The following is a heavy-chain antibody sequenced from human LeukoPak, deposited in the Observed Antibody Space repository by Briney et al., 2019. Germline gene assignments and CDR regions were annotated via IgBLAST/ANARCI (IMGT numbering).Heavy chain of an antibody. J-gene: IGHJ4*02. D-gene: IGHD6-6*01. CDR2: IIPIFGTA. CDR1: GGTFSSYA. CDR3: AVEYSSSSLPAYFDY. V-gene: IGHV1-69*05. Sequence: SVKVSCKASGGTFSSYAISWVRQAPGQGLEWMGGIIPIFGTANYAQKFQGRVTITTDESTSTAYMELTSLRSEDTAVYYCAVEYSSSSLPAYFDYWGQRTLVTVSS.